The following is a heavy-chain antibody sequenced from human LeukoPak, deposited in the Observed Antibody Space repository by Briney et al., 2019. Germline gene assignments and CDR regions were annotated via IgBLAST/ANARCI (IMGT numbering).Heavy chain of an antibody. D-gene: IGHD6-19*01. J-gene: IGHJ4*02. CDR1: GFTFDDYA. V-gene: IGHV3-9*03. Sequence: PGRSLRLSCAASGFTFDDYAMHWVRQAPGKGREWVSGISWNSGSIGYADSVKGRFTISRDNAKNSLYLRMNSLRAEDMALYYCAKSHSSGWYEVGTAIDYWGQGTLVTVSS. CDR2: ISWNSGSI. CDR3: AKSHSSGWYEVGTAIDY.